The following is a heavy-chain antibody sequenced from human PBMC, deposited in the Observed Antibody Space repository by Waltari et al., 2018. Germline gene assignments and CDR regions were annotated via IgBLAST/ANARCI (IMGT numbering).Heavy chain of an antibody. CDR3: ARGLGYSSGYNWFDP. CDR2: IIPIFGTA. D-gene: IGHD6-19*01. J-gene: IGHJ5*02. V-gene: IGHV1-69*08. Sequence: QVQLVQSGAEVKKPGSSVKVSCKASGGTFSSYDIRWVRQAPGQGLEWMGRIIPIFGTANYAQKFQGRVTITADKSTSTAYMELSSLRSEDTAVYYCARGLGYSSGYNWFDPWGQGTLVTVSS. CDR1: GGTFSSYD.